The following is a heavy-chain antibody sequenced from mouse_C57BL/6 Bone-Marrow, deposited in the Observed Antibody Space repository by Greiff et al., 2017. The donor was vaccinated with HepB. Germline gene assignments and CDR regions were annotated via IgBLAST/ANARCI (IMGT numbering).Heavy chain of an antibody. J-gene: IGHJ3*01. CDR3: ARPYYYGSSPAWFAY. V-gene: IGHV5-6*01. CDR1: GFTFSSYG. Sequence: EVKLMESGGDLVKPGGSLKLSCAASGFTFSSYGMSWVRQTPDKRLEWVATISSGGSYTYYPDSVKGRFTISRDNAKNTLYLQMSSLKSEDTAMYYCARPYYYGSSPAWFAYWGQGTLVTVSA. CDR2: ISSGGSYT. D-gene: IGHD1-1*01.